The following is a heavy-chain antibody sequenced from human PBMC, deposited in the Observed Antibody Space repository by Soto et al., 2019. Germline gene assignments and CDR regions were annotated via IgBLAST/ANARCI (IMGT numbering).Heavy chain of an antibody. J-gene: IGHJ6*01. CDR3: ARDMTGWYGMPFHYYGMDV. CDR1: GFTFSSYA. CDR2: ISYDGSNK. Sequence: QVQLVESGGGVVQPGRSLRLSCAASGFTFSSYAMHWVRQAPGKGLEWVAVISYDGSNKYYADSVKGRFTISRDNSKNTLYLQMNSLRAEDTAVYYCARDMTGWYGMPFHYYGMDVW. V-gene: IGHV3-30-3*01. D-gene: IGHD6-19*01.